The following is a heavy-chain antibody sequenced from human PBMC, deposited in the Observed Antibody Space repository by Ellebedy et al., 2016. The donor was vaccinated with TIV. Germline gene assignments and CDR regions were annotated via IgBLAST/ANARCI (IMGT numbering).Heavy chain of an antibody. V-gene: IGHV4-59*01. CDR3: ARVGTMVRGVIALGMDV. D-gene: IGHD3-10*01. CDR2: IYNSGST. CDR1: AGSISTYY. Sequence: MPSETLSLTCTVSAGSISTYYWSWIRQPPGKGLEWIGYIYNSGSTNSNPSLKSRVTISEDTSKKQFFLKPSSVTAADTAVYYCARVGTMVRGVIALGMDVWGQGTTVTVSS. J-gene: IGHJ6*02.